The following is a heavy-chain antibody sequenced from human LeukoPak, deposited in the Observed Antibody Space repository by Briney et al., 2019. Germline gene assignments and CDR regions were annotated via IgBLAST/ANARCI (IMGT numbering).Heavy chain of an antibody. CDR2: INPNSGGT. J-gene: IGHJ4*02. CDR1: GYSFTGYY. Sequence: ASVKVSCKASGYSFTGYYMHWVRQAPGQGLEWMGWINPNSGGTNYAQKFQGRVPMTRDTSISTAYMELGRLRSDDTAVCYCARDFPRYCSGGSCYSFGFWGQRTLVTVSS. CDR3: ARDFPRYCSGGSCYSFGF. D-gene: IGHD2-15*01. V-gene: IGHV1-2*02.